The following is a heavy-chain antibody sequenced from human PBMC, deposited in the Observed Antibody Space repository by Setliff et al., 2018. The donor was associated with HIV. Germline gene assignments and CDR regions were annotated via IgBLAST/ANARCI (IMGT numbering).Heavy chain of an antibody. CDR1: GFSFSDYY. D-gene: IGHD6-19*01. CDR3: ARGETIAVADGFLDL. Sequence: GGSLRLSCVGSGFSFSDYYMDWVRQAPGKGLDWVGRMRNGDRGYTTEYAASVRGRFSVSRDDSKNSLYLQMNSLKTEDTAVYYCARGETIAVADGFLDLWGRGTLVTVSS. CDR2: MRNGDRGYTT. V-gene: IGHV3-72*01. J-gene: IGHJ2*01.